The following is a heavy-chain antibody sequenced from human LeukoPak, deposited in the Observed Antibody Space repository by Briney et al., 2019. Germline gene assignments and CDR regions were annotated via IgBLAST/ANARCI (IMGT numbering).Heavy chain of an antibody. CDR1: GGSISTSYW. CDR3: TKDGNERGAETDYLDV. CDR2: IYDSGST. D-gene: IGHD1-1*01. Sequence: SETLSLTCGVSGGSISTSYWWSWVRQPPGKGLEWIVEIYDSGSTNYNPSLKSRVTISMDKSKNQFSLNMSSVTAADTAVYYRTKDGNERGAETDYLDVWGKGTTVTVSS. J-gene: IGHJ6*03. V-gene: IGHV4-4*02.